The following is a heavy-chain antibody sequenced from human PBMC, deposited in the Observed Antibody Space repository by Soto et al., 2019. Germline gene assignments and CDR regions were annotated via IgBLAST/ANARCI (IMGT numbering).Heavy chain of an antibody. J-gene: IGHJ6*02. CDR3: ARQRPTDGRWEFANYYGMDV. V-gene: IGHV4-61*01. Sequence: SETLSLTCTVSGGSVSSGSYYWSWIRQPPGKGLEWIGYIYYRGSTNYNPSPKRRVTISVDTSKNQFSLKQSSVTAADTAVYYCARQRPTDGRWEFANYYGMDVWGQGTPVTVSS. CDR2: IYYRGST. CDR1: GGSVSSGSYY. D-gene: IGHD1-26*01.